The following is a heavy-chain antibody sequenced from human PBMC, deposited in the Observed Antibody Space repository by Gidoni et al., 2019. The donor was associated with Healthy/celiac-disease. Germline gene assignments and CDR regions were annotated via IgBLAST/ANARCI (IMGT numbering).Heavy chain of an antibody. J-gene: IGHJ6*02. CDR3: ARGGHYYDSSGYTGYGMDV. D-gene: IGHD3-22*01. CDR1: GFPFSSHS. CDR2: ISSSSSYI. V-gene: IGHV3-21*01. Sequence: EVQLVESGGGLVKPGGSLRLSCAASGFPFSSHSMNWVRQAPGKGLEWVSSISSSSSYIYYADSVKGRFTISRDNAKNSLYLQMNSLRAEDTAVYYCARGGHYYDSSGYTGYGMDVWGQGTTVTVSS.